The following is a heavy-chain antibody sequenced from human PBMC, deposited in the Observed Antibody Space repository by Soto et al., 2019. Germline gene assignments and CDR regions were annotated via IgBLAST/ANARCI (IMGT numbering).Heavy chain of an antibody. J-gene: IGHJ3*01. Sequence: EKQLVESGGALAQPGGSLRLSCVGSGFTFSIYALTWVRQAPGKGLEWVSLITNNGDTTFFGDSVKGRFSISRDNSKNTLYLQLENLRAEDTAVYYCAMSAGYGVAFDVWGQGTMVAVSS. CDR2: ITNNGDTT. D-gene: IGHD5-12*01. CDR1: GFTFSIYA. V-gene: IGHV3-23*04. CDR3: AMSAGYGVAFDV.